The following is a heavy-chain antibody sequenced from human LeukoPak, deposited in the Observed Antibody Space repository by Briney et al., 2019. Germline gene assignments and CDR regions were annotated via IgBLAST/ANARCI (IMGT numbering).Heavy chain of an antibody. V-gene: IGHV3-30*18. J-gene: IGHJ4*02. CDR1: GFTFRNYG. D-gene: IGHD6-13*01. Sequence: GGSLRLSCAASGFTFRNYGIHGVRQAPGKGREWGAVISYDATNEYYTDSVKGRFTISRENSRNTLYLQMKSLRAEDTAVYYCAKDQDVAAAGTWGSIDYWGQGTLVTVSS. CDR3: AKDQDVAAAGTWGSIDY. CDR2: ISYDATNE.